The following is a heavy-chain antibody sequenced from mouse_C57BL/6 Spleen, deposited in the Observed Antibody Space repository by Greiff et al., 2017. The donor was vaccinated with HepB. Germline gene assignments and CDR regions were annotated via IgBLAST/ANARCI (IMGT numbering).Heavy chain of an antibody. J-gene: IGHJ1*03. V-gene: IGHV5-6*01. Sequence: EVKLVESGGDLVKPGGSLKLSCAASGFTFSSYGMSWVRQTPDKRLEWVATISSGGSYTYYPDSVKGRFTISRVNAKNTLYLQMSSLKSEDTAMYYCARPTTRYFDVWGTGTTVTVSS. CDR3: ARPTTRYFDV. CDR2: ISSGGSYT. CDR1: GFTFSSYG. D-gene: IGHD1-1*01.